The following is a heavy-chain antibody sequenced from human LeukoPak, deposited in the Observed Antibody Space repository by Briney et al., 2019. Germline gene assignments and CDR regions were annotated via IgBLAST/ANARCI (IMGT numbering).Heavy chain of an antibody. CDR3: AKPSPSFGVVQIYDN. CDR1: GFTFRSHA. J-gene: IGHJ4*02. D-gene: IGHD3-3*01. CDR2: IRGSDTNT. Sequence: GGSLRLSCADSGFTFRSHAMSWVRQAPGKGLEWVSTIRGSDTNTYYADSVKGRFTISRDNSRNTLYLQMNSLRAEDTAVYYCAKPSPSFGVVQIYDNWGQGILVTVSS. V-gene: IGHV3-23*01.